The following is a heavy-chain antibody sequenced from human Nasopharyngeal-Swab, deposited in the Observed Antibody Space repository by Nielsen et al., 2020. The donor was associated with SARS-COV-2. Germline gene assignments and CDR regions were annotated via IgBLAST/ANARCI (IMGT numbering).Heavy chain of an antibody. Sequence: WIRQPPGKGLEWIGSIYYSGSTYYNPSLKSRVTISVDTSKNQFSLKLSSVTAADTAVYYCARQRDSGTGFDPWGQGTLVTVSS. V-gene: IGHV4-39*01. D-gene: IGHD3-10*01. CDR3: ARQRDSGTGFDP. CDR2: IYYSGST. J-gene: IGHJ5*02.